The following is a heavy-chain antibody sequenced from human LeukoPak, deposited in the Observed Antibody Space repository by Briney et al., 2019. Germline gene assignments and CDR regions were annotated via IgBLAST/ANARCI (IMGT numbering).Heavy chain of an antibody. Sequence: GGSLRLSCAASGITFSSYAMSWVRQAPGKGLEWVSGISGSGGSTYYADSVKGRFTISRHNSKNTLFLQMNSLRAEDTAVYYCAKGMSNRYCSSTSCSVLFDHWAQGTLHTVSS. J-gene: IGHJ4*02. CDR2: ISGSGGST. CDR3: AKGMSNRYCSSTSCSVLFDH. D-gene: IGHD2-2*01. V-gene: IGHV3-23*01. CDR1: GITFSSYA.